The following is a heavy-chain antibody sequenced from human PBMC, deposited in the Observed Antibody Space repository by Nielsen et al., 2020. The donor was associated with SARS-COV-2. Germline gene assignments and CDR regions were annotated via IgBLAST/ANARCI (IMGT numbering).Heavy chain of an antibody. J-gene: IGHJ4*02. CDR2: ISTGGGST. V-gene: IGHV3-21*01. CDR3: ARDYGLRAADQYFDY. D-gene: IGHD6-13*01. CDR1: GFGFRTFA. Sequence: GGSLRLSCAASGFGFRTFAMIWVRQSPGKGLQWVSSISTGGGSTYYTDSLKGRFVISRDNSKNSLYLQMSSLRAEDTAVYYCARDYGLRAADQYFDYWGQGTLVTVSS.